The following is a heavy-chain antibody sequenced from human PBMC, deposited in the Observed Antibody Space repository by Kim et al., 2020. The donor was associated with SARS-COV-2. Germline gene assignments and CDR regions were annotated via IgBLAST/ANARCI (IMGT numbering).Heavy chain of an antibody. D-gene: IGHD3-16*01. Sequence: SETLSLTCTVSGGSISSGGYYWSWIRQHPGKGLEWIGYIYYSGTTYYNPSLKSRVSISVDTSKNQFSLKVSAVTDADTAVYYCARAGGSGPDKWFDPWGHGTLVTVSS. CDR2: IYYSGTT. CDR1: GGSISSGGYY. CDR3: ARAGGSGPDKWFDP. V-gene: IGHV4-31*03. J-gene: IGHJ5*02.